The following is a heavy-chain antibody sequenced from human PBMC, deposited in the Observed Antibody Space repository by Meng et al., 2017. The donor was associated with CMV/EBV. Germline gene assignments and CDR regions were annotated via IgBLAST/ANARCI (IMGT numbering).Heavy chain of an antibody. CDR2: IYYSGNT. J-gene: IGHJ4*02. D-gene: IGHD2-2*02. CDR3: ASLYCSSTSCYNDY. CDR1: GGSVSSGSYY. Sequence: SETLSLTCTVSGGSVSSGSYYWSWIRQPPGKGLEWIGYIYYSGNTNYNPSLKSRVTISVDTSKNQFSLKRSSVTAADTAVYYCASLYCSSTSCYNDYWGQGTLVTVSS. V-gene: IGHV4-61*01.